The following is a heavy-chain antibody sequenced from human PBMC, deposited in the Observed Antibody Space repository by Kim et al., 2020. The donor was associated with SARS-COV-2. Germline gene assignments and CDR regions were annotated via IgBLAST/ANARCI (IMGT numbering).Heavy chain of an antibody. CDR2: INGQDDST. CDR3: VKGAWLDF. J-gene: IGHJ4*02. Sequence: GGSLRLSCVASGFNFGTFDMSWVRQAPGKGLKWVSDINGQDDSTYYAESVKGRFTVSRDSARNTLYLQMNSLRSDDTAIYYCVKGAWLDFWGPGALVTVSS. D-gene: IGHD5-12*01. V-gene: IGHV3-23*01. CDR1: GFNFGTFD.